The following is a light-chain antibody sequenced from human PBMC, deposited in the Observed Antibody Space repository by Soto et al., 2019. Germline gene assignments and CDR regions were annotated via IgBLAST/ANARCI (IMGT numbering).Light chain of an antibody. V-gene: IGLV8-61*01. CDR3: VLYMGSGIWV. CDR2: STT. CDR1: SGSVSTRYY. J-gene: IGLJ3*02. Sequence: QTVVTQEPSFSVSHGGTVTLTCGLSSGSVSTRYYPSWYQQTPGQAPRTLIYSTTTRSSGVPDRFSGSILGNKAALTITGAQADDESDYYCVLYMGSGIWVFGGGTKLTVL.